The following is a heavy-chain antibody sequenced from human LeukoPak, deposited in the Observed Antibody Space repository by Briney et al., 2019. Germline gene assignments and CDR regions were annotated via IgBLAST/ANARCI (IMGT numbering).Heavy chain of an antibody. CDR1: GYSISSGYY. CDR2: IYHSGST. Sequence: SETLSLTCTVSGYSISSGYYWGWIRQPPGKGLEWIGSIYHSGSTYYNPSLKSRVTISVDKSKNQFSLKLSSVTAADTAVYYCARGPAYSYGYLTRWGQGTLVTVPS. D-gene: IGHD5-18*01. CDR3: ARGPAYSYGYLTR. V-gene: IGHV4-38-2*02. J-gene: IGHJ4*02.